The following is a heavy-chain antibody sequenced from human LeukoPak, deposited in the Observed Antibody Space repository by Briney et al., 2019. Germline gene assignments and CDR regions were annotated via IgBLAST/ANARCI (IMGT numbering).Heavy chain of an antibody. Sequence: GGSLRLSCVASGFTFSSYWMSWVRQAPGKGLEWVANIKEDGSEQCYVDSVKGRFTISKDNAKNSLYLQMNSLRAEDTAVYYCATDYLFYWGQGTLVTVSS. CDR2: IKEDGSEQ. CDR3: ATDYLFY. V-gene: IGHV3-7*01. J-gene: IGHJ4*02. D-gene: IGHD5-12*01. CDR1: GFTFSSYW.